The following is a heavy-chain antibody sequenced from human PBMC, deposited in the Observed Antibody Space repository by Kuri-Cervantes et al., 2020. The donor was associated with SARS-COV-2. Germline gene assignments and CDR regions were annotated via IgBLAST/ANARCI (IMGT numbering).Heavy chain of an antibody. Sequence: ASVKVSCKASGYTFISYAMHWVRQAPGQRLEWMGWINPNSGGTNYAQKSQGRVTMTRDTSISTAYMELSRLRSDDTAVYYCARDFQSKSGYYYYGMDVWGQGTTVTVSS. CDR2: INPNSGGT. CDR1: GYTFISYA. CDR3: ARDFQSKSGYYYYGMDV. D-gene: IGHD4-11*01. V-gene: IGHV1-2*02. J-gene: IGHJ6*02.